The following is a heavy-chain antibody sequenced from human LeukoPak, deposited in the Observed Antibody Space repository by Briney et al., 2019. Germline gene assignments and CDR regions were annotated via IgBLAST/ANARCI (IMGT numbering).Heavy chain of an antibody. V-gene: IGHV4-34*01. Sequence: SETLSLTCAVYGGSFSGYYCSWIRQPPGKGLEWIGEINHSGSTNYNPSLKSRVTISVDTSKNQFSLKLSSVTAADTAVYYCARRGIAAAGTGYYYGMDVWGQGTTVTVSS. CDR2: INHSGST. D-gene: IGHD6-13*01. CDR1: GGSFSGYY. CDR3: ARRGIAAAGTGYYYGMDV. J-gene: IGHJ6*02.